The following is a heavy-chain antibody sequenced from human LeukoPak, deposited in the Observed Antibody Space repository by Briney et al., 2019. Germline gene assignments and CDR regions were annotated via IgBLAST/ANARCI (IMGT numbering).Heavy chain of an antibody. D-gene: IGHD2-8*01. CDR2: IRSTANGYAT. CDR1: GFTFSGSA. Sequence: PGGSLRLSCAASGFTFSGSALHWVRQASGEGLEWVGRIRSTANGYATAYAASVKGRFTISRDDSKNTAYLQMNSLKTEDTAVYYCTSLLGYCTNDVCYNYWGQGTLVTVSS. CDR3: TSLLGYCTNDVCYNY. V-gene: IGHV3-73*01. J-gene: IGHJ4*02.